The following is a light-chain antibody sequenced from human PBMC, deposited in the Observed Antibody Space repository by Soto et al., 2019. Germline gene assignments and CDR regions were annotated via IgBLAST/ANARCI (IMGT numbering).Light chain of an antibody. CDR2: DVS. Sequence: HSVLTQPASVSGSPGQSVAISCTGSSSDVAAYNFVSWYQQHPGKAPKLMVFDVSNRPSGVSNRSSGSKSGNTASLTISGLQAEDEADYYCGSYTSGGNYVFGSGTKVTVL. CDR3: GSYTSGGNYV. CDR1: SSDVAAYNF. V-gene: IGLV2-14*01. J-gene: IGLJ1*01.